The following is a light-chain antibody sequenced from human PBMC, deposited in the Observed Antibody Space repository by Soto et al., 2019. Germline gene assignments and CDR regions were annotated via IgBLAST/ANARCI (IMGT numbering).Light chain of an antibody. CDR3: QTWGTGIHVV. CDR2: LDSDGSH. J-gene: IGLJ2*01. V-gene: IGLV4-69*01. CDR1: SGHSSYA. Sequence: QSVLTQSPSASASLGASVKLTCTLSSGHSSYAIAWHQQQPEKGPRYLMKLDSDGSHTKGDAIPDRFSGSSSGAERYLTISGLQSEDEADYYYQTWGTGIHVVFGGGTKLTVL.